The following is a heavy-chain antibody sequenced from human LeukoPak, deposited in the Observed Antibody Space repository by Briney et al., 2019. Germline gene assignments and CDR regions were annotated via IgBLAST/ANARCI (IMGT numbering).Heavy chain of an antibody. CDR2: IDSSGANT. V-gene: IGHV3-23*01. CDR3: AKDVGIIIADY. D-gene: IGHD3-10*01. CDR1: GFTFSDYA. Sequence: GGSLRLSCAASGFTFSDYAMAWVRQAPGKGLEWASTIDSSGANTHYADTVKGRFTISRDNSKNTLYLQMSSLRDDDTAVYYCAKDVGIIIADYWGQGTLVTVSS. J-gene: IGHJ4*02.